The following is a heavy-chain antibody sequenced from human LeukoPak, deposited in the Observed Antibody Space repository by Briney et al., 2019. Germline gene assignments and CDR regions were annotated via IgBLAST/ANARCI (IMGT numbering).Heavy chain of an antibody. CDR1: GFTFSSYS. CDR3: ARFGVPNSSGRPLDY. Sequence: PGGSLRLSCAASGFTFSSYSMNWVRQAPGKGLEWVSYISSSSSTIYYADSVKGRFTISRDNAKNSLYLQMNSLRAEDTAVYYCARFGVPNSSGRPLDYWGQGTLVTVSS. D-gene: IGHD6-19*01. J-gene: IGHJ4*02. CDR2: ISSSSSTI. V-gene: IGHV3-48*01.